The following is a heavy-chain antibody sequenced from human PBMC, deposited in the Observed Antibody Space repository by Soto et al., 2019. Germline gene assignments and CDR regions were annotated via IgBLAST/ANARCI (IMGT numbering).Heavy chain of an antibody. J-gene: IGHJ2*01. CDR1: GFTFSSYG. D-gene: IGHD2-15*01. CDR3: AREGGGYCSGGSCYFDWYFDL. V-gene: IGHV3-33*01. Sequence: PGGSLRLSCVASGFTFSSYGMHWVRQAPGKGLEWVAVIWYDGSNKYYADSVKGRFTISRDNSKNTLYLQMNSLRAEDTAVYYCAREGGGYCSGGSCYFDWYFDLWGRGTLVTVSS. CDR2: IWYDGSNK.